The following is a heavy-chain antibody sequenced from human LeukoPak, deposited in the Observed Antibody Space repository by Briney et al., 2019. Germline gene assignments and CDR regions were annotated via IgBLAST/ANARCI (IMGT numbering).Heavy chain of an antibody. CDR2: IRSKAYGGTT. V-gene: IGHV3-49*04. CDR3: TRDPPPLYSSSWYVLTNYYYYGMDV. D-gene: IGHD6-13*01. CDR1: GFTFGDYA. J-gene: IGHJ6*02. Sequence: GGSLRLSCTASGFTFGDYAMSWARQAPGKGLEWVGFIRSKAYGGTTEYAASVKGRFTISRDDSKSIAYLQMNSLKTEDTAVYYCTRDPPPLYSSSWYVLTNYYYYGMDVWGQGTTVTVSS.